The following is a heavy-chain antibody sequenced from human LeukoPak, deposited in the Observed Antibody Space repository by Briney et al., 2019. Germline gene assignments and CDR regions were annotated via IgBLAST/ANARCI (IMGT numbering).Heavy chain of an antibody. J-gene: IGHJ4*02. CDR1: GFTFSNYG. V-gene: IGHV3-21*06. D-gene: IGHD1-26*01. CDR3: ARGSEWELLSCDY. Sequence: GGSLRLSCAASGFTFSNYGMHWVRQAPGKGLEWVSSISSSSSYIYYADSVKGRFTISRDNAKNSLYLQMNSLRAEDTAVYYCARGSEWELLSCDYWGQGTLVTVSS. CDR2: ISSSSSYI.